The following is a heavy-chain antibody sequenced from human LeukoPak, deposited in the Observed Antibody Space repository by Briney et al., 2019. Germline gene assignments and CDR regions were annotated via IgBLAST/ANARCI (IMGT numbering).Heavy chain of an antibody. CDR2: MNPDSGDT. D-gene: IGHD3-3*01. CDR1: GYTFSDHD. Sequence: ASVKVSCKTSGYTFSDHDIIWIRQASGQGLEWMGWMNPDSGDTGFAQNFQGRVTMTRDTSLNTAYMELTGLTSKDTAVYYCARTIRYSTWFDPWGRGTLVAVSS. V-gene: IGHV1-8*01. J-gene: IGHJ5*02. CDR3: ARTIRYSTWFDP.